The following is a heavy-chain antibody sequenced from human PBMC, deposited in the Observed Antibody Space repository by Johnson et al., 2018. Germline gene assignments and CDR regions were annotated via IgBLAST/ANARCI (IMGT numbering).Heavy chain of an antibody. CDR1: GFTFDEFA. J-gene: IGHJ6*02. CDR2: ISWNSGKI. V-gene: IGHV3-9*01. CDR3: AKDQGGGFHYYYGMDV. D-gene: IGHD1-26*01. Sequence: VQLVESGGGLVQPGRSLRVSCAASGFTFDEFAMHWVRQAPGKGLEWVSGISWNSGKIDYADSVKGRFIISRDNAKNSLYLQMNSLGPEDTAVYYCAKDQGGGFHYYYGMDVWGQVTTVTVSS.